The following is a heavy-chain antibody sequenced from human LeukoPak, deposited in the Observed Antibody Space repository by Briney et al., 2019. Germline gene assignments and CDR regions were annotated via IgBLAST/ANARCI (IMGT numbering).Heavy chain of an antibody. J-gene: IGHJ4*02. CDR3: ARTGVTAIY. V-gene: IGHV4-39*01. D-gene: IGHD2-21*02. CDR1: GGSIRSSYYY. CDR2: IYDSGST. Sequence: SETLSLTCTVSGGSIRSSYYYWGWIRQPPGKGLEWIGSIYDSGSTYYNPSLKSRVTISVDTSKNQFSLKLNSVTAADTAVYYCARTGVTAIYWGQGTLVTVSS.